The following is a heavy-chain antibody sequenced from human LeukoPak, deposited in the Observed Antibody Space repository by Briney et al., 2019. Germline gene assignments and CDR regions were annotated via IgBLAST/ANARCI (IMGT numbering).Heavy chain of an antibody. V-gene: IGHV3-30-3*01. CDR3: ARARIDFDAFDI. CDR1: GFTLSSYA. D-gene: IGHD5-12*01. CDR2: ISYDGSNK. Sequence: GGSLRLSCAASGFTLSSYAMHWVRQAPGKGLEWVAVISYDGSNKYYADSVKGRFTISRDNSKNTLYLQMNSLRAEDTAVYYCARARIDFDAFDIWGQGTMVTVSS. J-gene: IGHJ3*02.